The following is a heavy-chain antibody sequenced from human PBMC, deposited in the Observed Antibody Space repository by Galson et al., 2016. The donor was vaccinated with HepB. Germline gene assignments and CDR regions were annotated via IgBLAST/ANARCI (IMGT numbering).Heavy chain of an antibody. D-gene: IGHD6-19*01. CDR3: ARESLDRSGLIDY. CDR2: IRADNGNT. V-gene: IGHV1-18*03. J-gene: IGHJ4*02. CDR1: GYTFTESG. Sequence: SVKVSCKASGYTFTESGIVWVRQAPGQGLEWMGWIRADNGNTVYAQKLQGRVTMTTDTSTSTGYMELRSLSSDDMAFYYCARESLDRSGLIDYWGQGTLVTV.